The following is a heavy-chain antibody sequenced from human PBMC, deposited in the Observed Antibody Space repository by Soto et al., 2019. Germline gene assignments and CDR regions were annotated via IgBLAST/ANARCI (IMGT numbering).Heavy chain of an antibody. J-gene: IGHJ4*02. CDR1: GFSFSDYY. Sequence: GGSLRLSCAASGFSFSDYYMSWIRQAPGKGLVWVSHISTNGSNTNYADSVTGRFIISRDNAKNTLYLQMNSLRAEDTAVYYCARDNWNSYWGQGTLVTVSS. CDR2: ISTNGSNT. V-gene: IGHV3-74*01. CDR3: ARDNWNSY. D-gene: IGHD1-7*01.